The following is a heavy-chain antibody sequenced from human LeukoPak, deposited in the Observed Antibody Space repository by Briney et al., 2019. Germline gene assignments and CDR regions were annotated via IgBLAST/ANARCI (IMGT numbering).Heavy chain of an antibody. D-gene: IGHD4-17*01. V-gene: IGHV1-2*02. CDR3: ARDIGYGDYAGQDY. CDR2: INPNSGGT. J-gene: IGHJ4*02. Sequence: ASVNVSCKASGYTFTDYYMHWVRQAPGQGLEWMGWINPNSGGTNYAQNFQGRVTMTRDTSISTPYMELSRLRSDDTAVYYCARDIGYGDYAGQDYWGQGTLVTVSS. CDR1: GYTFTDYY.